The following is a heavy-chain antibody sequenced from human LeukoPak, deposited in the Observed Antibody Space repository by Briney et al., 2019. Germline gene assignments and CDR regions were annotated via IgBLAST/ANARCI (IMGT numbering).Heavy chain of an antibody. CDR3: ARDPDYYDSSGYYGFDY. CDR2: ISSSSSTI. Sequence: PGGSLRLSCAASGFTFSSYGMNWVRQAPGKGLEWVSYISSSSSTIYYADSVKGRFTISRDNAKNSLYLQMNSLRAEDTAVYYCARDPDYYDSSGYYGFDYWGQGTLVTVSS. V-gene: IGHV3-48*01. J-gene: IGHJ4*02. D-gene: IGHD3-22*01. CDR1: GFTFSSYG.